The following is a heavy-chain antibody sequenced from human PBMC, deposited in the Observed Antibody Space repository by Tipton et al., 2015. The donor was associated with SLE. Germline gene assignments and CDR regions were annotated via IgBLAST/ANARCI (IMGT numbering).Heavy chain of an antibody. CDR3: ARGASVFVVVIPHQDWYFDL. D-gene: IGHD3-22*01. J-gene: IGHJ2*01. V-gene: IGHV3-30*04. Sequence: SLRLSCAASGFTFSSYAMHWVRQAPGKGLEWVAVISYDGSNKYYADSVKGRFTISRDNSKNTLYLQMNSLRAEDTAVYYCARGASVFVVVIPHQDWYFDLCGGGALLTVSS. CDR1: GFTFSSYA. CDR2: ISYDGSNK.